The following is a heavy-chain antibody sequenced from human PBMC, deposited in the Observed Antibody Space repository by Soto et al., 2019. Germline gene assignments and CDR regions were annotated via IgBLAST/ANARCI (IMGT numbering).Heavy chain of an antibody. V-gene: IGHV4-31*03. D-gene: IGHD3-22*01. CDR1: GGSISSGGYY. Sequence: PSETLSLTCTVSGGSISSGGYYWSWIRQHPGKGLEWIGYIYYSGSTYYNPSLKSRVTISVDTSKNQFSLKLSSVTAADTAVYYCARAKTYYYDSSGYYLLDQWGQGTLVTSPQ. CDR2: IYYSGST. CDR3: ARAKTYYYDSSGYYLLDQ. J-gene: IGHJ4*02.